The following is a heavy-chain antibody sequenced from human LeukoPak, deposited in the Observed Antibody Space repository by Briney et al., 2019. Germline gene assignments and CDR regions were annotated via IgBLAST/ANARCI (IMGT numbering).Heavy chain of an antibody. CDR2: INPSGGST. CDR3: ARDRKICSGGSCYYYYYGMDV. Sequence: ASVKVSCKASGYTFTGYYMHWVRQAPGQGLEWMGIINPSGGSTSYAQKFQGRVTMTRDTSTSTVYMELSSLRSEDTAVYYCARDRKICSGGSCYYYYYGMDVWGQGTTVTVSS. V-gene: IGHV1-46*01. J-gene: IGHJ6*02. CDR1: GYTFTGYY. D-gene: IGHD2-15*01.